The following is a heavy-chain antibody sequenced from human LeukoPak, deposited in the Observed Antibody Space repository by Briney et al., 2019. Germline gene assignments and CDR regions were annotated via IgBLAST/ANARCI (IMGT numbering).Heavy chain of an antibody. Sequence: GGSLRLSCEASGFTFSRYWMHWVRQAPGKGLVWVSRIKSDGKTNYADSVKGRFTISRGNAKNTVSLQMDSLRAEDTGVYYCARAPSEVGGYYPEYFRHWGQGTLVTVSS. CDR3: ARAPSEVGGYYPEYFRH. CDR2: IKSDGKT. D-gene: IGHD3-22*01. J-gene: IGHJ1*01. V-gene: IGHV3-74*01. CDR1: GFTFSRYW.